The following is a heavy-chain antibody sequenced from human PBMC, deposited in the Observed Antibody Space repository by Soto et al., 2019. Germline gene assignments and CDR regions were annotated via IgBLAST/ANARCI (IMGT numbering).Heavy chain of an antibody. Sequence: SETLSLTCTVSGGSISSSSYYWGWIRQPPGKGLEWIGRIYYSGSTYYNPSLKSRVTISVDTSKNQFSLKLSSVTAADTAVYYCAREYYDILTGERYYFDYWGQGTLVTVSS. V-gene: IGHV4-39*02. J-gene: IGHJ4*02. D-gene: IGHD3-9*01. CDR3: AREYYDILTGERYYFDY. CDR2: IYYSGST. CDR1: GGSISSSSYY.